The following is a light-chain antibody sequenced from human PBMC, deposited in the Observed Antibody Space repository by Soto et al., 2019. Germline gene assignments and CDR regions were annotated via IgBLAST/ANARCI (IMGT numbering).Light chain of an antibody. J-gene: IGKJ2*01. CDR3: QQYGGSPPYT. V-gene: IGKV3-20*01. CDR1: QSISSTY. Sequence: EIVLTQSPCTLSLSPGERATLSYRASQSISSTYLAWYQQKPGQAPRLLIYGASSRATGIPDRFSGSGSGTDFNLTISRLEPEDFAVYYCQQYGGSPPYTFGQGTKLEIK. CDR2: GAS.